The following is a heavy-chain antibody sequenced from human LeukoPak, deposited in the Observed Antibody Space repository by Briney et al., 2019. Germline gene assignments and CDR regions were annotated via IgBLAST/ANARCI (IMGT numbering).Heavy chain of an antibody. J-gene: IGHJ3*02. CDR2: ISSSSSTI. CDR3: ARDKWSGSYYVPDDAFDI. D-gene: IGHD1-26*01. V-gene: IGHV3-48*01. CDR1: GFTFSSYA. Sequence: GGSLRLSCAASGFTFSSYAMSWVRQAPGKGLEWVSYISSSSSTIYYADSVKGRFTISRDNAKNSLYLQMNSLRAEDTAVYYCARDKWSGSYYVPDDAFDIWGQGTMVTVSS.